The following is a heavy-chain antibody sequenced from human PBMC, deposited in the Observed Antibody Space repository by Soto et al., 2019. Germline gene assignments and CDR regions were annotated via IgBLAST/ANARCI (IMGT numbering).Heavy chain of an antibody. CDR2: ISSSSSYI. CDR1: GFTFSSYS. J-gene: IGHJ4*02. Sequence: EVQLVESGGGLVKPGGSLRLSCAASGFTFSSYSMNWVRQAPGKGLEWVSSISSSSSYIYYADSVKGRFTISRDNAKNSLYLQMNSLRAEDTAVYYCAREGDRGVWGARSPHFDYWGQGTLVTVSS. V-gene: IGHV3-21*01. CDR3: AREGDRGVWGARSPHFDY. D-gene: IGHD3-16*01.